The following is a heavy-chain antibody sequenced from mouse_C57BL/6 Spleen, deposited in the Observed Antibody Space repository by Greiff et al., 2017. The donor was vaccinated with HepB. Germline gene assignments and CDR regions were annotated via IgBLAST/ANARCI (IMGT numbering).Heavy chain of an antibody. CDR1: GYSITSGYD. D-gene: IGHD1-1*01. CDR2: ISYSGST. V-gene: IGHV3-1*01. CDR3: ARDEDYGSSYGWFAY. J-gene: IGHJ3*01. Sequence: DVKLQESGPGMVKPSQSLSLTCTVTGYSITSGYDWHWIRHFPGNKLEWMGYISYSGSTNYNPSLKSRISITHDTSKNHFFLKLNSVTTEDTATYYCARDEDYGSSYGWFAYWGQGTLVTVSA.